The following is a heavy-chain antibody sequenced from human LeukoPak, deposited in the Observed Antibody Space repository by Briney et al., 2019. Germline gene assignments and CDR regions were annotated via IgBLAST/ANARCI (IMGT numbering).Heavy chain of an antibody. D-gene: IGHD1-26*01. Sequence: GGSLRLSCAAAGFTFTNYWMHWVRQAPGKGLVRVSRINSDGSTTNYADSVKGRFTISRDNAKNTLDLQMNSLRAEDTAVYYCVRDLGGRSGHWGQGTLVTVSS. CDR2: INSDGSTT. J-gene: IGHJ4*02. CDR1: GFTFTNYW. CDR3: VRDLGGRSGH. V-gene: IGHV3-74*01.